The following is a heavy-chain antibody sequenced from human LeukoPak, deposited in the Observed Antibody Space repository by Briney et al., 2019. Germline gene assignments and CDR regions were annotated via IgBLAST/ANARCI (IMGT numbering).Heavy chain of an antibody. Sequence: NPSETLSLTCTVSGGSISSGSYYWSWIRQPAGKGLEWIGRVYSSGSTNYNPSLSSRVTISVDTSKNQFSLKLSSVTALDTSVYSCARPPPYGDYYYFDYWGQGTLVTVSS. CDR1: GGSISSGSYY. J-gene: IGHJ4*02. CDR3: ARPPPYGDYYYFDY. V-gene: IGHV4-61*02. CDR2: VYSSGST. D-gene: IGHD4-17*01.